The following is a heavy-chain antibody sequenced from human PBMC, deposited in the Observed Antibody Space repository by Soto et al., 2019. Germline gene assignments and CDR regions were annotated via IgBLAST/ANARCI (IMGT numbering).Heavy chain of an antibody. V-gene: IGHV3-33*01. D-gene: IGHD2-15*01. J-gene: IGHJ6*02. CDR3: ARDKASNMGYDYYYGMDV. Sequence: PGGSVRLSCAASGFTFSSYGMHWVRQAPGKGLEWVAVIWYDGSNKYYADSVKGRFTISRDNSKNTLYLQMNSLRAEDTAVYYCARDKASNMGYDYYYGMDVWGQGTTVTVSS. CDR2: IWYDGSNK. CDR1: GFTFSSYG.